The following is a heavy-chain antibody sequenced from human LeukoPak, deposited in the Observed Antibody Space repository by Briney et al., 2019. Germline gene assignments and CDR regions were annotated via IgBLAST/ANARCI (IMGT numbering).Heavy chain of an antibody. CDR2: IYHSGST. V-gene: IGHV4-38-2*02. CDR3: ARARSSGSCYAY. CDR1: GVSISSYY. J-gene: IGHJ4*02. Sequence: SETLSLTCTVSGVSISSYYWGWIRQPPGKGLEWIGTIYHSGSTYYNPSLKSRVTISVDTSKNQFSLKLSSVTAADTAVYYCARARSSGSCYAYWGQGTLVTVSS. D-gene: IGHD2-15*01.